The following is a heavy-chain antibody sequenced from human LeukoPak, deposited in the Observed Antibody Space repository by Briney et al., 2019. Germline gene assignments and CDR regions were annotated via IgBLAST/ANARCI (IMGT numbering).Heavy chain of an antibody. CDR1: GYSISSGYY. Sequence: SETLSLTCTVSGYSISSGYYWGWIRQPPGKGLEWIGSIYHSGSTYYNPSLKSRVTISVDTSKNQFSLKLSSVTAADTAVYYCARGILTGYYRSYDYWGQGTLVTVSS. J-gene: IGHJ4*02. V-gene: IGHV4-38-2*02. CDR2: IYHSGST. CDR3: ARGILTGYYRSYDY. D-gene: IGHD3-9*01.